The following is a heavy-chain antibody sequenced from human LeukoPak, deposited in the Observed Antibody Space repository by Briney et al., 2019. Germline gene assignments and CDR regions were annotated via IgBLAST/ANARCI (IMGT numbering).Heavy chain of an antibody. CDR2: IYHRGST. Sequence: SETLSLTCAVSGYSINSGYYWGWIRQPPGKGLAWISSIYHRGSTSYNPSLKSRVTISVDTSTNQFSLELSSVTAADTAVYYCARERGYCSSTSCYREGLDYWGQGTLVTVSS. CDR1: GYSINSGYY. D-gene: IGHD2-2*01. CDR3: ARERGYCSSTSCYREGLDY. J-gene: IGHJ4*02. V-gene: IGHV4-38-2*02.